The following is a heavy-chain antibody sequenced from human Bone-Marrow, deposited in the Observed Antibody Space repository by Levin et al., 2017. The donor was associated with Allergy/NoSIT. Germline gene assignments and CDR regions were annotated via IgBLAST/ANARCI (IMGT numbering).Heavy chain of an antibody. Sequence: SETLSLTCAVSGASMTSNDWWSWVRQPPGTGLEWIGEVSHRGNANYNPSLKNRVTISVDKSKNQFSLRVTSVTAADTAVYFCAREKQYQLPLYYYYYYIDVWGKGTTVTVSS. CDR3: AREKQYQLPLYYYYYYIDV. CDR1: GASMTSNDW. CDR2: VSHRGNA. J-gene: IGHJ6*03. D-gene: IGHD2-2*01. V-gene: IGHV4-4*02.